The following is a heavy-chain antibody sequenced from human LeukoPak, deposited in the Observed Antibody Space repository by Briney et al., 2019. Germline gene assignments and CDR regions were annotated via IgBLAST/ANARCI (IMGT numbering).Heavy chain of an antibody. CDR3: ARESIAALHAFDI. Sequence: GGSLRLSCAASGFTFSSYAMSWVRQAPGKGLEWVSAISGSGGSTYYADSVKGRFTISRDNAKNSLYLQMNSLRAEDTAVYYCARESIAALHAFDIWGQGTMVTVSS. CDR1: GFTFSSYA. V-gene: IGHV3-23*01. D-gene: IGHD6-6*01. J-gene: IGHJ3*02. CDR2: ISGSGGST.